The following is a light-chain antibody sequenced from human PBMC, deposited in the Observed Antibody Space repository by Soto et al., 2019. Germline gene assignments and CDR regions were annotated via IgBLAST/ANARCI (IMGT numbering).Light chain of an antibody. CDR2: AAS. Sequence: DIQMTQSPSSLSASVGDRVTITCRASQSISNYLNWYQQKPGKVPKLLIYAASTLQSGVPSRFSGSGSGTDFTLTISSLQPEDVATYYCQKYNIAPWTFGQGTKVDVK. J-gene: IGKJ1*01. V-gene: IGKV1-27*01. CDR3: QKYNIAPWT. CDR1: QSISNY.